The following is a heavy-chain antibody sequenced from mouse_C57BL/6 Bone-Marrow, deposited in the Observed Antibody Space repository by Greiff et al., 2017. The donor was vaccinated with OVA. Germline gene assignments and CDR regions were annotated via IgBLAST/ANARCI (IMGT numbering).Heavy chain of an antibody. CDR3: ARGVGTLDAMDY. CDR1: GYAFTNYL. V-gene: IGHV1-54*01. D-gene: IGHD4-1*01. Sequence: QVQLKQSGAELVRPGTSVKVSCKASGYAFTNYLIEWVKQRPGQGLEWIGVINPGSGGTNYNEKFKGKATLTADKSSSTAYMQLSSLTSEDSAVYFCARGVGTLDAMDYWGQGTSVTVSS. CDR2: INPGSGGT. J-gene: IGHJ4*01.